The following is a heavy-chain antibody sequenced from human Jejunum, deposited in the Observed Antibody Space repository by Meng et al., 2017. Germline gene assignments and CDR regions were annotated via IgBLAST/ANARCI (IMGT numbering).Heavy chain of an antibody. CDR2: IKKDGSVK. CDR1: GFTFSNYW. V-gene: IGHV3-7*01. CDR3: AREWGWGFAI. Sequence: GESLKISCVASGFTFSNYWMTWVRQAPGKGLERLANIKKDGSVKYYVDSVKGRFTISRDNAKNSLYVQMNSLGAEDTALYYCAREWGWGFAIWGQGTMVTVSS. D-gene: IGHD3-16*01. J-gene: IGHJ3*02.